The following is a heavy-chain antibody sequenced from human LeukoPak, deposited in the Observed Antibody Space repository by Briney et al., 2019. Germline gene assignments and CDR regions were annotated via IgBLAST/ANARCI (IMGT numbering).Heavy chain of an antibody. CDR1: GGSISSYY. J-gene: IGHJ4*02. CDR3: ARWGMRTFDY. Sequence: SETLSLTCTVSGGSISSYYWSWIRQPPGKGLEWTGYIYYSGSTNYNPSLKSRVTISVDTSKNQFSLKLSSVTAADTAVYYCARWGMRTFDYWGQGTLVTVSS. V-gene: IGHV4-59*12. CDR2: IYYSGST. D-gene: IGHD7-27*01.